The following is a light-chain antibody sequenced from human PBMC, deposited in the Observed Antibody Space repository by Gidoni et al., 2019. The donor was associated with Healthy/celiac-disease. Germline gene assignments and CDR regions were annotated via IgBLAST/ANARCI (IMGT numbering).Light chain of an antibody. CDR1: SSNIGNNY. Sequence: QSVLTQPPSVSATPGQKVTSSCSGSSSNIGNNYVSWYQQLPGTAPKLLIYDNNKRPSGIPDRFSGSQSGTSATLGITGLQTGDEADYYCGTWDSSLSVVVFGGGTKLTVL. CDR2: DNN. V-gene: IGLV1-51*01. CDR3: GTWDSSLSVVV. J-gene: IGLJ2*01.